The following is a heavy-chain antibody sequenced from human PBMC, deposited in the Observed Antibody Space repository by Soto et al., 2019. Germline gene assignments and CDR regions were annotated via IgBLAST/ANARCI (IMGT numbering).Heavy chain of an antibody. J-gene: IGHJ6*02. Sequence: SETLSLTCTVSGGSVSSGSYYWSWIRQPPGKGLEWIGYIYYSGSTNYNPSLKSRVTISVDTSKNQFSLKLSSVTAADTAVYYCAGGQWSPMGLYYYYYGMDVWGQGTTVTISS. D-gene: IGHD6-19*01. CDR1: GGSVSSGSYY. V-gene: IGHV4-61*01. CDR3: AGGQWSPMGLYYYYYGMDV. CDR2: IYYSGST.